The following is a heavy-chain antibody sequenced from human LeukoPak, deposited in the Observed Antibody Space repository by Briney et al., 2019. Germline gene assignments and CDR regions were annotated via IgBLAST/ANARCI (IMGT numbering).Heavy chain of an antibody. CDR1: GFTLNSYE. CDR2: ISGSGSAI. J-gene: IGHJ6*02. CDR3: ARRFKDSMDV. V-gene: IGHV3-48*03. D-gene: IGHD2-15*01. Sequence: GGSLRLSCAASGFTLNSYEMNWVRQAPGKGLEWLSYISGSGSAIYYADSVRGRFLISRDNAKNSLYLQMNSLRAEDTAVYYCARRFKDSMDVWGQGTTGTVSS.